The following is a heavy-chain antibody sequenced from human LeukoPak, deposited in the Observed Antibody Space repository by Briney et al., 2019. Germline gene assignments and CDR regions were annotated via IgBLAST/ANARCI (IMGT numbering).Heavy chain of an antibody. CDR1: GFKFDDYG. J-gene: IGHJ5*02. D-gene: IGHD3-22*01. CDR3: AGYYYDSSRGFDL. Sequence: GRSLRLSCAASGFKFDDYGMSWVRQAPGKGLEWVCDINWNGAWTGYADSVKGRFTISRDNAKNSLYLQMNSLRAEDTALYYCAGYYYDSSRGFDLWGQGTLVTVSA. V-gene: IGHV3-20*04. CDR2: INWNGAWT.